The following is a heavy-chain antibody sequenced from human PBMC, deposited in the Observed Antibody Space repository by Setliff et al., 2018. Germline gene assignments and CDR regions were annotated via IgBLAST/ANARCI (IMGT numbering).Heavy chain of an antibody. CDR3: ARLPPLHTPMALTFDY. D-gene: IGHD5-18*01. Sequence: SETLSLTCTVSGASINSLSWWSWVRQPPGKGLEWIGYMYYSGDTNYNPSLKSRVTISVDTSKNQFSLELRSVTAADTAVYYCARLPPLHTPMALTFDYWGQGILVTVSS. CDR1: GASINSLSW. V-gene: IGHV4-59*08. J-gene: IGHJ4*02. CDR2: MYYSGDT.